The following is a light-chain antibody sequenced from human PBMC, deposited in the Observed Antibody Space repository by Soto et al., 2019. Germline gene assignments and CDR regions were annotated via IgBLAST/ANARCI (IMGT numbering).Light chain of an antibody. Sequence: EIVLTQSPATLSWSPGERATLSCRASQRVSSYLAWYQQKPGQAPRLLIYDASNRATGIPARFSGSGSGTDFTLTISSLEPGDFAVYYCQQRSNWPPGLTFGGGTKVEIK. CDR1: QRVSSY. CDR2: DAS. V-gene: IGKV3-11*01. CDR3: QQRSNWPPGLT. J-gene: IGKJ4*01.